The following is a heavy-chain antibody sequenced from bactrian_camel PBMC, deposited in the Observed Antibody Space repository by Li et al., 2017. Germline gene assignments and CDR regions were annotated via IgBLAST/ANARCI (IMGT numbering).Heavy chain of an antibody. D-gene: IGHD3*01. Sequence: HVQLVESGGGSVQAGGSLRLSCAASPYLRHYITWFRQAPGKGREGVASIDFEGKVRYQDSVKGRFTISKGNAENTLWLQMNNLKPEDTAMYYCAADQRYLLCLDLSLKYNYWGQGTQVTVS. CDR3: AADQRYLLCLDLSLKYNY. CDR1: PYLRHY. V-gene: IGHV3S6*01. CDR2: IDFEGKVR. J-gene: IGHJ4*01.